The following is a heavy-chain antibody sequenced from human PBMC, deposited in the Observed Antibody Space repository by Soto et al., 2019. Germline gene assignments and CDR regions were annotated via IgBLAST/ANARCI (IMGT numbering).Heavy chain of an antibody. Sequence: PSETLSLTCTVSGDSIGNFYWSWIRQPAGKGLESIGRLSTSGRTNYSPSLQSRVTMSLDTSKNRFSLRLTSVSAADTAVYFCARGMGRYFDLWGSGTLVTVSS. CDR3: ARGMGRYFDL. J-gene: IGHJ2*01. CDR1: GDSIGNFY. CDR2: LSTSGRT. D-gene: IGHD2-8*01. V-gene: IGHV4-4*07.